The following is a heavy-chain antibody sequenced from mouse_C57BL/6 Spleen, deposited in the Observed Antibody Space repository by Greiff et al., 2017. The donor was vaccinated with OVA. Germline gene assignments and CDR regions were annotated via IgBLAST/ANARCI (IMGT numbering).Heavy chain of an antibody. V-gene: IGHV1-50*01. CDR1: GYTFTSYW. CDR3: ASGELGLFAD. Sequence: VQLQQPGAELVKPGASVKLSCKASGYTFTSYWMQWVKQRPGQGLEWIGEIDPSDSYTNYNQKFKGKATLTVDTSSSTAYMQLSSLTSEDSAVYDCASGELGLFADWGKGTLVTVSA. D-gene: IGHD4-1*01. CDR2: IDPSDSYT. J-gene: IGHJ3*01.